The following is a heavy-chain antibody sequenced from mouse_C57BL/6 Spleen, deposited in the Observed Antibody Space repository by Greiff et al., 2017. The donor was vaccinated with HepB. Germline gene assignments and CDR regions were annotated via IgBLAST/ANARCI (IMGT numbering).Heavy chain of an antibody. Sequence: EVQLQQSGAELVRPGASVKLSCTASGFNIKDDYMHWVKQRPEQGLEWIGWIDPENGDTEYASKFQGKATITADTSSNTAYLQLSSLTSEDTAVYYCTSNLYYFDYWGQGTTLTVSS. CDR1: GFNIKDDY. CDR3: TSNLYYFDY. CDR2: IDPENGDT. D-gene: IGHD4-1*01. V-gene: IGHV14-4*01. J-gene: IGHJ2*01.